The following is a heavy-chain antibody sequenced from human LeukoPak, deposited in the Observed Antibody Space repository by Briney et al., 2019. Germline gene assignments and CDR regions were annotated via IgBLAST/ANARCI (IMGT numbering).Heavy chain of an antibody. Sequence: GGSLRLSCAASGFTFSGYSMSWVRQAPGKGPEWLSYISSDSSITYYADSVRGRFTISRDNARNSLYLQMNSLRDEDTAVYYCARDAGGSYYIYYFDNWGQGTQVTVSS. D-gene: IGHD1-26*01. V-gene: IGHV3-48*02. CDR2: ISSDSSIT. J-gene: IGHJ4*02. CDR1: GFTFSGYS. CDR3: ARDAGGSYYIYYFDN.